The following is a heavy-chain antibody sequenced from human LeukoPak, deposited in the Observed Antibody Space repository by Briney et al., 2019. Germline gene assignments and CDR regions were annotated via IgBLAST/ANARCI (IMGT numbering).Heavy chain of an antibody. V-gene: IGHV3-20*04. J-gene: IGHJ1*01. D-gene: IGHD3-22*01. CDR1: GFTFDDYG. Sequence: PGGSLRLSCAASGFTFDDYGMSWVRQAPGKGLEWVSGINWNGGSTGYADSVKGRFTISRDNAKNSLYLQMNSLRAEDTALYYCARAPDYYGSSGYYEYFQHWGQGTLVTVSS. CDR2: INWNGGST. CDR3: ARAPDYYGSSGYYEYFQH.